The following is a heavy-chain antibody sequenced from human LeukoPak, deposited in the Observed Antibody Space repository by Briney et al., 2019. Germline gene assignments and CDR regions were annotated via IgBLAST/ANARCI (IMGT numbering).Heavy chain of an antibody. CDR2: IYYSGST. V-gene: IGHV4-59*12. CDR1: GASISSYY. CDR3: SRESGAFSPFGY. D-gene: IGHD1-26*01. Sequence: SETLSLTCTVSGASISSYYWSWIRQPPGKGLEWIGYIYYSGSTNYNPALKSRVTMSLDRSKNHLSLTLTSVTAADTAVYYCSRESGAFSPFGYWGQGTLVTVSS. J-gene: IGHJ4*02.